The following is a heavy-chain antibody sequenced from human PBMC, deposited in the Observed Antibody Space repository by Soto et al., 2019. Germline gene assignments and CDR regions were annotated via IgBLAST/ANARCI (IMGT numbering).Heavy chain of an antibody. CDR1: GDSVSSNSAA. D-gene: IGHD3-3*01. CDR2: TYYRSKWYN. CDR3: ARDTIYDFWSGNNWFDP. V-gene: IGHV6-1*01. Sequence: PSQTLSLTCAISGDSVSSNSAAWNWIRQSPSRGLEWLGRTYYRSKWYNDYAVSVKSRITINPDTSKNQFSLQLNSVTPEDTAVYYCARDTIYDFWSGNNWFDPWGQGTLVTVS. J-gene: IGHJ5*02.